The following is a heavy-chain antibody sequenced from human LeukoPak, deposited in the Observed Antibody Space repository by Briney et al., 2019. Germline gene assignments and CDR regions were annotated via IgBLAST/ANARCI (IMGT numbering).Heavy chain of an antibody. CDR1: GFTFSSYG. D-gene: IGHD3-10*01. CDR2: ISYDGSNK. V-gene: IGHV3-30*18. CDR3: AKDRRGGEYYFDY. J-gene: IGHJ4*02. Sequence: GRSLRLSCAASGFTFSSYGMHWVRQAPGKGLEWVAVISYDGSNKYYADSVKGRFTISRDNSKNTLYLQMNSLRAEDTAVYYCAKDRRGGEYYFDYWGQGTLVTVSS.